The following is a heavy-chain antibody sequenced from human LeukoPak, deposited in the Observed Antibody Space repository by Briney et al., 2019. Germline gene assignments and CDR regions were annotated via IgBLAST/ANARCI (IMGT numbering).Heavy chain of an antibody. CDR3: ARDKTIANPGMVANRGNVDN. Sequence: ASVKVSYKPSGSTLTNYGTSWVRQAPGNGLEWMGSISPYNGYTNYAQKFQGRVTMTTDTSTSTAYMDLRSLRSDDTAVYYCARDKTIANPGMVANRGNVDNWGPGTLVSVSS. J-gene: IGHJ4*02. CDR1: GSTLTNYG. V-gene: IGHV1-18*01. D-gene: IGHD2-15*01. CDR2: ISPYNGYT.